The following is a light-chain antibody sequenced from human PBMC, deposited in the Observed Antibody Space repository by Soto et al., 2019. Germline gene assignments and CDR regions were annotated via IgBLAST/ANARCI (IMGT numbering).Light chain of an antibody. V-gene: IGKV3-20*01. CDR2: GAS. CDR3: QQYGGSAGT. Sequence: THSPCTLSLNLGERASLPCRVCQSISSTSLAGYQQKPGQAPRLLIYGASTRATGIPDRFSGSESGTDFTLTISRLEPEDFAVYYCQQYGGSAGTFGQGTKV. CDR1: QSISSTS. J-gene: IGKJ1*01.